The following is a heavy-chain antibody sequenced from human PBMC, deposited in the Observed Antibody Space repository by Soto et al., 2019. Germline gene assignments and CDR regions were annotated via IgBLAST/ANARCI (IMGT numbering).Heavy chain of an antibody. CDR2: ISGSGDRT. CDR3: VKDNLSVPAVCDY. J-gene: IGHJ4*02. CDR1: GFTFGTYA. D-gene: IGHD2-2*01. V-gene: IGHV3-23*01. Sequence: GGSLRLSCATSGFTFGTYAMTWVRQAPGKGLEWVSGISGSGDRTYYGDSVKGRFTTSRDNSKNTLYLQMNSLRGEDTAIYYCVKDNLSVPAVCDYWGRGSLVTVSS.